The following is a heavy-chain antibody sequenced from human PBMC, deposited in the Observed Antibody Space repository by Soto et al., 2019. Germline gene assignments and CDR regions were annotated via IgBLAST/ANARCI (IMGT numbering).Heavy chain of an antibody. CDR3: ARDYYDSSGYYRRDAFDI. CDR1: GGTFSSYA. D-gene: IGHD3-22*01. J-gene: IGHJ3*02. Sequence: SVKVSCKASGGTFSSYAISWVRQAPGQGLEWMGGIIPIFGTANYAQKFQGRVTITADESTSTAYMELSSLRSEDTAVYYCARDYYDSSGYYRRDAFDIWGQGTMVTVSS. V-gene: IGHV1-69*13. CDR2: IIPIFGTA.